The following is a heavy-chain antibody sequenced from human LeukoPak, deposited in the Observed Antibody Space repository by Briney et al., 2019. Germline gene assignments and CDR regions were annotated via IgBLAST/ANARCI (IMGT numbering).Heavy chain of an antibody. V-gene: IGHV3-21*01. CDR2: ISGSHTYI. CDR1: EFTFSMYG. D-gene: IGHD6-13*01. J-gene: IGHJ1*01. Sequence: GGSLRLSCAASEFTFSMYGMNWVRQAPGKGLEWVSSISGSHTYIAYADSVKGRFTISRDNAKNSLYLQMNSLKVEDTAVYYCATPAAGPGAEYSLYWGQGTLVIVSS. CDR3: ATPAAGPGAEYSLY.